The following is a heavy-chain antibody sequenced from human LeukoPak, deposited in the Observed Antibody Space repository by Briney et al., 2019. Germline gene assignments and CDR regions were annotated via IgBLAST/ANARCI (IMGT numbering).Heavy chain of an antibody. CDR1: GFTFSNYS. J-gene: IGHJ4*02. CDR2: ISFDGSYK. Sequence: PGGSLRLSCAASGFTFSNYSLHWVRQASGKGLEWVAVISFDGSYKYYADSVRGRFTISRENSRNTVYLQMNRLRAEDTAVYYCARDQYDFWSGYFPYWGQGTWSPSPQ. CDR3: ARDQYDFWSGYFPY. V-gene: IGHV3-30*01. D-gene: IGHD3-3*01.